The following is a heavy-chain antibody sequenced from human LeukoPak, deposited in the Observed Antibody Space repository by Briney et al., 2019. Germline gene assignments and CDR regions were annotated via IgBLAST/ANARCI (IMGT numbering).Heavy chain of an antibody. D-gene: IGHD3-10*01. J-gene: IGHJ4*02. CDR3: ARARGVITNYFDY. CDR2: IYYSGTT. V-gene: IGHV4-31*03. CDR1: GDSISSSDNS. Sequence: SETLSLTCTVSGDSISSSDNSWSWIRQHPGKGLEWLGYIYYSGTTSYNPSLKSRLTISIDSSKNQFSLEVNSVTAADTAFYYCARARGVITNYFDYWGQGILVTVSS.